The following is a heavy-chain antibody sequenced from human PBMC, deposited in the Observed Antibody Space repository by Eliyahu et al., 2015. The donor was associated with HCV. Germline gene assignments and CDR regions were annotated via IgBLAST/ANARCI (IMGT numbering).Heavy chain of an antibody. Sequence: QVQLQESGPGLVKPSETLSLTCTVSXGSITXXYWSWIRXSPGKGLEWXGYIHYSGSTNYNPSLKSRXTXXVDTSKNQFSLNLTSVTAADTAVYYCASGGGGIAVAGTGGWFDPWGQGTLVTVAS. D-gene: IGHD6-19*01. CDR2: IHYSGST. V-gene: IGHV4-59*01. J-gene: IGHJ5*02. CDR1: XGSITXXY. CDR3: ASGGGGIAVAGTGGWFDP.